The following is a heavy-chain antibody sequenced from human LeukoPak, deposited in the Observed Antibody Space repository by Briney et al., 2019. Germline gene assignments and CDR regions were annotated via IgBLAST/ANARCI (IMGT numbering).Heavy chain of an antibody. D-gene: IGHD6-13*01. V-gene: IGHV3-23*01. CDR3: AKEYSSSGYFDY. J-gene: IGHJ4*02. CDR1: GFTFSTYA. CDR2: ISGSGAKT. Sequence: PGGSLRLSCAASGFTFSTYAISWVRQAPGKGLEWVSAISGSGAKTYYADSVKGRFTITRDNSKNTLYLKMNSLRAEDTAVYYCAKEYSSSGYFDYWGQGTLVTVSS.